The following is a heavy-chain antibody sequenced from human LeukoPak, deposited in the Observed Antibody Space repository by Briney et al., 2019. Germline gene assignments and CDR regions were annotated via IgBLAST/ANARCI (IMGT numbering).Heavy chain of an antibody. CDR3: ARSIAVAGTVFDF. V-gene: IGHV1-69*05. CDR1: GGTFNTFA. J-gene: IGHJ4*02. CDR2: IIPIFGTA. Sequence: SVKVSFKAYGGTFNTFAVSWVRQAPGQGLEWMGGIIPIFGTANYAQKFQGRVTITTDEPTSTAYLELSNLRSEDTAVFFCARSIAVAGTVFDFWGQGTLVTVSS. D-gene: IGHD6-19*01.